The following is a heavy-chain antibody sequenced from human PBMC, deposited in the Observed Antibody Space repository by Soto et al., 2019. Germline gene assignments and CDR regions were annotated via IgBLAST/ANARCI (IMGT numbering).Heavy chain of an antibody. D-gene: IGHD5-18*01. CDR3: ARGTVDTAMIT. J-gene: IGHJ5*02. CDR2: IYHSGTT. Sequence: QVQLQESGPGLVKPSQTLSLTCTVSGGSISSGGYYWSWIRQHPGKGLEWIGHIYHSGTTYDNPSLKGRVTISVDTSKNQFSLKLSSVTAADTAVYYCARGTVDTAMITWGQGTLVTVSS. V-gene: IGHV4-31*03. CDR1: GGSISSGGYY.